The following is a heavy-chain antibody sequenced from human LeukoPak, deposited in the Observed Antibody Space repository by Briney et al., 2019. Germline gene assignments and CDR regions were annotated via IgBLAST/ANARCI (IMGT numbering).Heavy chain of an antibody. Sequence: SVKISCKASGGTFSSYAISWVRPAPGQGLEWMGGIIPIFGTANYAQKFQGRVTITADESTSTAYMELSSLRSEDTAVYYCAREVVVAETDYFDYWGQGTLVTVSS. J-gene: IGHJ4*02. V-gene: IGHV1-69*13. CDR2: IIPIFGTA. CDR3: AREVVVAETDYFDY. CDR1: GGTFSSYA. D-gene: IGHD2-15*01.